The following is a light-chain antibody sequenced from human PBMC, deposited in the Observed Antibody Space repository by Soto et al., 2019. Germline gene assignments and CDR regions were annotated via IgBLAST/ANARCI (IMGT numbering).Light chain of an antibody. Sequence: VLTQSPGTLSLSPGERATLSCRASESIVNNNLAWYQQKPGQAPRLLISGASNTATGVPDRFSGSGSGSDFTLTIDRLEPEDFAVFYCQQYGAAPPEYTFGQGTKLEIK. J-gene: IGKJ2*01. CDR3: QQYGAAPPEYT. CDR1: ESIVNNN. CDR2: GAS. V-gene: IGKV3-20*01.